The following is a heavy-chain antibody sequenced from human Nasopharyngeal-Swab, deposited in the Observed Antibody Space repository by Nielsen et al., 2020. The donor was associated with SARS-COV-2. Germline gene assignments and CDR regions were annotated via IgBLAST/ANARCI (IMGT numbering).Heavy chain of an antibody. CDR1: GFTFDDYA. Sequence: GESPKISCAASGFTFDDYAMHWVRQAPGKGLEWVSLISGDGGSTYYADSVKGRFTISRDNSKNSLYLQMNSPRTEGTALYYCAKGSYSSSWYFGRGGHYYGMDVWGQGTTVTVSS. V-gene: IGHV3-43*02. CDR2: ISGDGGST. D-gene: IGHD6-13*01. J-gene: IGHJ6*02. CDR3: AKGSYSSSWYFGRGGHYYGMDV.